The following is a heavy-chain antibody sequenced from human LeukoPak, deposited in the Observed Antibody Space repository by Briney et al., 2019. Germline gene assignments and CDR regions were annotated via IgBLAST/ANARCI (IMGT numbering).Heavy chain of an antibody. J-gene: IGHJ6*03. V-gene: IGHV1-69*13. CDR2: IIPIFGTA. CDR3: ARGVLLWFGELSGYYYMDV. CDR1: GGTFSSYA. Sequence: ASVKVSCKASGGTFSSYAISWVRQAPGQGLEWMGGIIPIFGTANYAQKFQGRVTITADESTSTAYMELSSLRSEDTAVYYCARGVLLWFGELSGYYYMDVWGKGTTVTISS. D-gene: IGHD3-10*01.